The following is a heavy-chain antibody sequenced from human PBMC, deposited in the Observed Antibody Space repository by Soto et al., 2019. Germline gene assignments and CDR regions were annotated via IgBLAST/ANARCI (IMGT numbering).Heavy chain of an antibody. Sequence: PGGSLRLSCAASGFTFSSYGMHWVRQAPGKGLEWVAVISYDGSNKYYAGSVKGRLTISRDNSKNTLYLQMNSLRAEDTAVYYCAKEKYLEWFMDANVPDYWGQGTLVTVSS. CDR2: ISYDGSNK. D-gene: IGHD3-3*01. V-gene: IGHV3-30*18. CDR3: AKEKYLEWFMDANVPDY. CDR1: GFTFSSYG. J-gene: IGHJ4*02.